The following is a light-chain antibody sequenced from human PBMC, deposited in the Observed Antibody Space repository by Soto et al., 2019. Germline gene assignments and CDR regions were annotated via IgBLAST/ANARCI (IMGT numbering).Light chain of an antibody. CDR3: QQFGSSPGFT. V-gene: IGKV3-20*01. CDR1: QSINNRY. J-gene: IGKJ3*01. CDR2: AAS. Sequence: EIVLTQSPGTLSLSPGERATLSCRASQSINNRYLAWYQQKTGQAPRLLIYAASSRATGIPDRFSGSGSGTDFTLTISRLEPEDFAVSYCQQFGSSPGFTFGPGTKVDIK.